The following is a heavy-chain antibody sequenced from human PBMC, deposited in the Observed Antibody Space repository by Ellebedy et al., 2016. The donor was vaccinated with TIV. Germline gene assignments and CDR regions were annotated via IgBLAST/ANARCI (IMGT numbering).Heavy chain of an antibody. D-gene: IGHD6-13*01. CDR2: IYHGVNS. Sequence: SETLSLXCAVSGDPITGSHWWSCVRQSPGRGLEWIGEIYHGVNSHYNPSLKSRVTMSIDESNNGFSLELTSVTAADTAVYYCARDLGSGVYPGHWGQGTLVTVSS. CDR1: GDPITGSHW. J-gene: IGHJ4*02. CDR3: ARDLGSGVYPGH. V-gene: IGHV4-4*02.